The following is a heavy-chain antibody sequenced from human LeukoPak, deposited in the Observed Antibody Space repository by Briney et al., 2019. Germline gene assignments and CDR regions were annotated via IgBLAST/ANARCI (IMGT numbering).Heavy chain of an antibody. CDR2: IYYSGST. CDR3: ARDRSSWGNPDAFDI. CDR1: GGSISSSSYY. D-gene: IGHD6-13*01. Sequence: PSETLSLTCTVSGGSISSSSYYWGWIRQPPGKGLEWIGSIYYSGSTNYNPSLKSRVTISVDTSKNQFSLKLSSVTAADTAVYYCARDRSSWGNPDAFDIWGQGTMVTVSS. V-gene: IGHV4-39*07. J-gene: IGHJ3*02.